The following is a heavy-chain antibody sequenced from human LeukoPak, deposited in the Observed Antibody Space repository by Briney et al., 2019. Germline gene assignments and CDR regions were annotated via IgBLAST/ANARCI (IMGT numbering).Heavy chain of an antibody. CDR3: ARGLTSYYYYYGMDV. CDR2: ISYDGSNK. CDR1: GFPFNKYA. V-gene: IGHV3-30-3*01. Sequence: GGSLRPSCAASGFPFNKYAMHWVRQAPGKGLEWVAVISYDGSNKYYADSVKGRFTISRDNSKNTLYLQMNSLRAEDTAVYYCARGLTSYYYYYGMDVWGQGTTVTVSS. J-gene: IGHJ6*02.